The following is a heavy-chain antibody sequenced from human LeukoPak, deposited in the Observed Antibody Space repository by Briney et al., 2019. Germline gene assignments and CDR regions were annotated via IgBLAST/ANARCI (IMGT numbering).Heavy chain of an antibody. D-gene: IGHD2-15*01. CDR3: ARDTGAAKDYYYYGMDV. CDR1: GFTFSSYW. V-gene: IGHV3-7*03. CDR2: IKQDGSEK. J-gene: IGHJ6*04. Sequence: GGSLRLSCAASGFTFSSYWMSWVRQAPGKGLEWVANIKQDGSEKYYVDSVKGRFTISRDNAKNSLYLQMNSLRAKDTAAYYCARDTGAAKDYYYYGMDVWGKGTTVTVSS.